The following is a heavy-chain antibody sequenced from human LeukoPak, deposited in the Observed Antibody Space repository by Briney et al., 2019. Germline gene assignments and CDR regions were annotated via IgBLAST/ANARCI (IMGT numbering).Heavy chain of an antibody. V-gene: IGHV4-59*11. CDR1: GGSISSHY. J-gene: IGHJ3*02. CDR2: IYYSGST. D-gene: IGHD3-9*01. Sequence: PWETLSLTCTASGGSISSHYWRWIRQPPGKGLEWIGYIYYSGSTNYNPSLKSRVTISVDTSKNQFSLKLSSVTAADTAVYYCARARDYDILTGYYNGAFDIWGQGTMVTVSS. CDR3: ARARDYDILTGYYNGAFDI.